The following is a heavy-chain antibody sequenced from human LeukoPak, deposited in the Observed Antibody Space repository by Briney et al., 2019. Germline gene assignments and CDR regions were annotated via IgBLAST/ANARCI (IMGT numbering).Heavy chain of an antibody. CDR2: INPNSGGT. CDR3: ARVRSKAYYYDSSGYDSVDY. J-gene: IGHJ4*02. V-gene: IGHV1-2*02. D-gene: IGHD3-22*01. Sequence: ASVKVSCKASVYTFTGYYMHWVRQAPGQGLEWMGWINPNSGGTNYAQKFQGRVTMTRDTSIGTAYMELSRLRSDDTAVYYCARVRSKAYYYDSSGYDSVDYWGQGTLVTVSS. CDR1: VYTFTGYY.